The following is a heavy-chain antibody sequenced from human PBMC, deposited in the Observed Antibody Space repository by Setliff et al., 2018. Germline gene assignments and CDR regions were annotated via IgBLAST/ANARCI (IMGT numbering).Heavy chain of an antibody. D-gene: IGHD1-1*01. CDR1: GGSISSGGYY. CDR3: ARDRYSFGYGYQYMDV. J-gene: IGHJ6*03. Sequence: SETLSLTCTVSGGSISSGGYYWSWIRQHPGKGLEWIGYIYYSGSTSYYNPSLKSRVVLSVDVSKSQLSLKLTSLTAADTAVYYCARDRYSFGYGYQYMDVWGGGTTVTVSS. CDR2: IYYSGSTS. V-gene: IGHV4-61*08.